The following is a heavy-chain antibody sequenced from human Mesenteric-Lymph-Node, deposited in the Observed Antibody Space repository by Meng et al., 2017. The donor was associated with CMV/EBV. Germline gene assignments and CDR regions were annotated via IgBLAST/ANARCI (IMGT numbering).Heavy chain of an antibody. Sequence: GGSLRLSCAASGFTVSSNYMSWVRQAPGKGLEWVSYISSSGTTIYYADSVKGRFTISRDNAKNSLYLQMNSLRAEDTAVYYSARIYCTDASCYLLGYVTYYFDFWGQGTLVTVSS. V-gene: IGHV3-11*01. D-gene: IGHD2-2*01. CDR3: ARIYCTDASCYLLGYVTYYFDF. CDR2: ISSSGTTI. J-gene: IGHJ4*02. CDR1: GFTVSSNY.